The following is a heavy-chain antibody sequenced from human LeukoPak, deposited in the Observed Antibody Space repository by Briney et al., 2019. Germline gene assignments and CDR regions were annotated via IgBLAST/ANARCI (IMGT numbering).Heavy chain of an antibody. CDR1: GYTFTTYG. V-gene: IGHV1-18*01. J-gene: IGHJ4*02. CDR3: ARGPYCSGRACCSQYFRY. Sequence: ASVKVSCKASGYTFTTYGISWVRQAPGQGLEWMGWISVYNGNTNYAQNLQGRVTMTTDTSTNTAYMELRSLRSDDTAVYYCARGPYCSGRACCSQYFRYWGQGCLVTASS. CDR2: ISVYNGNT. D-gene: IGHD2-15*01.